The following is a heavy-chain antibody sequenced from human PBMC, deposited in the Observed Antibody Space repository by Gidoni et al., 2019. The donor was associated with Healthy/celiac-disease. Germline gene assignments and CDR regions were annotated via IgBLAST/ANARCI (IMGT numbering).Heavy chain of an antibody. V-gene: IGHV4-59*08. Sequence: QVQLQESGPGLVKPSETLSLTCTVSGGSISSYYWSWIRQPPGKGLEWIGYIYYSGSTNYNPSLKSRVTISVDTSKNQFSLKLSSVTAADTAVYYCARDYGDYDWGLGNAFDIWGQGTMVTVSS. D-gene: IGHD4-17*01. CDR1: GGSISSYY. J-gene: IGHJ3*02. CDR2: IYYSGST. CDR3: ARDYGDYDWGLGNAFDI.